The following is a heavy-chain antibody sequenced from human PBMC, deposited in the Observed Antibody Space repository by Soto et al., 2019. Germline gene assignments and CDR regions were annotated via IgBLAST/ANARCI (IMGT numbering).Heavy chain of an antibody. V-gene: IGHV5-51*01. CDR3: ARHDSPSVIYYYYGKDV. CDR1: GYSFTSYW. D-gene: IGHD2-15*01. CDR2: IYPGDSDT. Sequence: GESLKISCKGSGYSFTSYWIGGGRQMPGKGLEWMGIIYPGDSDTRYSPSFQGQVTISADKSISTAYLQWSSLKASDTAIYYCARHDSPSVIYYYYGKDVWGQGTTVTVSS. J-gene: IGHJ6*02.